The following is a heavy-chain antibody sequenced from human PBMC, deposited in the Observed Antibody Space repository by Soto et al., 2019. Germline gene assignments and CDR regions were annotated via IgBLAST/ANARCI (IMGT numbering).Heavy chain of an antibody. D-gene: IGHD5-18*01. CDR2: LYSGGTT. CDR3: ARIVPEYTYGCDY. Sequence: GGSLRLSCAASGFTVSSNYMSWVRQAPGKGLEWVSVLYSGGTTYYADSVKGRFTISRDYSKNTLDLQMNSLRPEDTAVYYCARIVPEYTYGCDYWGQGTLVTASS. V-gene: IGHV3-53*01. CDR1: GFTVSSNY. J-gene: IGHJ4*02.